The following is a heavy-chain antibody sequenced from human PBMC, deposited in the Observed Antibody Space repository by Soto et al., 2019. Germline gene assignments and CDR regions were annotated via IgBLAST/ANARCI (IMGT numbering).Heavy chain of an antibody. CDR3: AREGYYDSSGYYSWFDP. D-gene: IGHD3-22*01. CDR2: IYYSGST. CDR1: GGSISSGDYY. V-gene: IGHV4-30-4*01. Sequence: PSETLSLTCTVSGGSISSGDYYWSWIRQPPGKGLEWIGYIYYSGSTYYNPSLKSRVTISVDTSKNQFSLKLSSVTAADTAVYYCAREGYYDSSGYYSWFDPWGQGTLVTVSS. J-gene: IGHJ5*02.